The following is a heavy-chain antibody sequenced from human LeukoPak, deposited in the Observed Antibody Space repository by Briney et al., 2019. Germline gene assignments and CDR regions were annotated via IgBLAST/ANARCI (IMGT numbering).Heavy chain of an antibody. CDR1: GFTFSNYG. D-gene: IGHD6-19*01. V-gene: IGHV3-23*01. CDR3: AKDQWLVLDY. Sequence: GGSLRLSCAASGFTFSNYGMSWVRQAPGKGLEWVSDISGSGGSTNYADSVQGRFMISRDNSKNTVHLQMNSLRTEDTAVYSCAKDQWLVLDYWGQGTLVTVSS. CDR2: ISGSGGST. J-gene: IGHJ4*02.